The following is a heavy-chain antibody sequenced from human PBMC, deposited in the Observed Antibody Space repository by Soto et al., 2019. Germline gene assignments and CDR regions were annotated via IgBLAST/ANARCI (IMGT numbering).Heavy chain of an antibody. V-gene: IGHV3-9*01. CDR1: GFTFDDYA. CDR2: INWNSGSI. CDR3: VKDESINWYSGHFRH. D-gene: IGHD6-13*01. J-gene: IGHJ1*01. Sequence: GGSLRLSCAASGFTFDDYAMHWVRQVPGKGLEWVSGINWNSGSIGYGDSVTGRFAISRDNAKNSLHLQMNSLSAEDTAFYYCVKDESINWYSGHFRHWGQGTRVTVSS.